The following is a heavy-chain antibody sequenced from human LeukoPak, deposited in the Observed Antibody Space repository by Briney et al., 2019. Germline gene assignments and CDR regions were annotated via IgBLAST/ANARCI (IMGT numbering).Heavy chain of an antibody. Sequence: GGSLRPSCAPSGFTLGTYGMGWVRQPPGKGRGWVPNIKQDGSEKYYVDSVKGRFTISRDNAKNSLYLQMNSLRAEDTAVYYCAREDTVTTSFDYWGQGTLVTVSS. J-gene: IGHJ4*02. D-gene: IGHD4-17*01. CDR3: AREDTVTTSFDY. CDR1: GFTLGTYG. CDR2: IKQDGSEK. V-gene: IGHV3-7*01.